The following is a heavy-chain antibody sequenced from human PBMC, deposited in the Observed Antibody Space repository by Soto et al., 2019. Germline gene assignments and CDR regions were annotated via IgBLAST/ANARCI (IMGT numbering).Heavy chain of an antibody. CDR3: AADYLRHNSLNGYYYSYGMDV. J-gene: IGHJ6*02. D-gene: IGHD4-17*01. V-gene: IGHV3-23*01. Sequence: PGGSLRLSCAASGITFSTYAMSWVRRAPGKGLEWVSTIGSNGADKQYADFVKGRFTVSRDSSKSTLSLQMNSLRAEDTAVYYCAADYLRHNSLNGYYYSYGMDVWGQGTTGTVSS. CDR2: IGSNGADK. CDR1: GITFSTYA.